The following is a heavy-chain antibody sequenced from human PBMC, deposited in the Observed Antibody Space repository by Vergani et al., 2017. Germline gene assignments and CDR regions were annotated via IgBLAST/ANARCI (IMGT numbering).Heavy chain of an antibody. CDR1: GFTFDDYA. Sequence: EVQLVESGGGLVQPGRSLRLSCAASGFTFDDYAMHWVRQAPGKGLEWVSGISWNSGSIGYADSVKGRFTISRDNAKNSLYLQMNSLRAEDTALYYCAKDQSYDISSAVDNWFDPWGQGTLVTVSS. V-gene: IGHV3-9*01. CDR3: AKDQSYDISSAVDNWFDP. CDR2: ISWNSGSI. J-gene: IGHJ5*02. D-gene: IGHD3-9*01.